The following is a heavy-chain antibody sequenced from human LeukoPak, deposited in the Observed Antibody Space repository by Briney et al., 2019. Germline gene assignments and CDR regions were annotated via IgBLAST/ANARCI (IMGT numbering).Heavy chain of an antibody. CDR2: ISFSGDNRGDNT. J-gene: IGHJ4*02. D-gene: IGHD6-13*01. CDR3: AKDQVYSSSWWVDY. Sequence: SGGSLRLSCAAFGLTFKISTMNWVRQAPGKGLEWVSSISFSGDNRGDNTYYADSVKGRFTISRDNSKNTLYLQMNSLRAEDTAVYYCAKDQVYSSSWWVDYWGQGTLVTVSS. V-gene: IGHV3-23*01. CDR1: GLTFKIST.